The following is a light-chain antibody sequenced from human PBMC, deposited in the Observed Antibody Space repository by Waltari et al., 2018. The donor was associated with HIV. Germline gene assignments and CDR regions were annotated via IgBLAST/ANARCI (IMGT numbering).Light chain of an antibody. CDR2: VGTAGIVG. J-gene: IGLJ1*01. Sequence: PLVTQAPSASASLGASVTLTCTLTSGFSNYGVDWYQERPGKSPRFVLRVGTAGIVGSKGEGIPDRFSASGSGLIRYLTIKNIQDEDESVYYCGADHGEGTAFMYLFATGTKLSVL. CDR3: GADHGEGTAFMYL. V-gene: IGLV9-49*01. CDR1: SGFSNYG.